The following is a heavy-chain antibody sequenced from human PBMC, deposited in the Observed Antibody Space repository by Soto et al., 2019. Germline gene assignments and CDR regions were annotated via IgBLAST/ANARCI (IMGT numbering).Heavy chain of an antibody. D-gene: IGHD3-22*01. Sequence: SDTLSLTCTVSGGSISSGGYYWSWIRQHPGKGLEWIGYIYYSGSTYYNPSLKSRVTISVDTSKNQFSLKLSSVTAADTAVYYCASYRERPYYYDSSGFYFDYWGQGTLVTVSS. V-gene: IGHV4-31*03. CDR1: GGSISSGGYY. CDR2: IYYSGST. J-gene: IGHJ4*02. CDR3: ASYRERPYYYDSSGFYFDY.